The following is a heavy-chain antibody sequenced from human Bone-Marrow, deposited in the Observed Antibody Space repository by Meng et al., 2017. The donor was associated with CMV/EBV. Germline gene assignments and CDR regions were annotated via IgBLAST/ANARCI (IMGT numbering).Heavy chain of an antibody. J-gene: IGHJ6*02. V-gene: IGHV1-69*05. CDR3: ARGRYYYDSSGYAYYYYGMDV. CDR2: IFPIFGTA. CDR1: GGTFSSYA. Sequence: SVKVSCKASGGTFSSYAISWVRQAPGQGLEWMGGIFPIFGTANYAQKFQGRVTITTDESTSTAYMELSSLRSEDTAVYYCARGRYYYDSSGYAYYYYGMDVWGQGTTVTVSS. D-gene: IGHD3-22*01.